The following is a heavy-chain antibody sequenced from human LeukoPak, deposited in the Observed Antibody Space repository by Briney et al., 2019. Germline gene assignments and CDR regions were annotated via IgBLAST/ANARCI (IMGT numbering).Heavy chain of an antibody. Sequence: ASVKVSCKASGYTFTVYYMHWVRQAPGQGLEWMGWINPNSGGTNYAQKFQGWVTMTRDTSISTAYMELSRLRSDDAAVYYCARDRMGRGSFYGMDVWGQGTTVTVSS. CDR3: ARDRMGRGSFYGMDV. CDR1: GYTFTVYY. CDR2: INPNSGGT. D-gene: IGHD3-10*01. J-gene: IGHJ6*02. V-gene: IGHV1-2*04.